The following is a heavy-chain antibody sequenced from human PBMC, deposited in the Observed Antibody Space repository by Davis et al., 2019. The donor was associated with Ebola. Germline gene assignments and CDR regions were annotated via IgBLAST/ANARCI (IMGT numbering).Heavy chain of an antibody. V-gene: IGHV1-18*01. J-gene: IGHJ4*02. CDR1: GYPFSAYG. CDR3: VRDRYNWNDFDY. Sequence: ASVKVSCKTSGYPFSAYGISWLRQAPGQGLEWMGWISADSGNTKYAQNFQGRVTVTTDTSTSTAYMELRSLRSDDTAMYYCVRDRYNWNDFDYWGQGTLVTVSS. CDR2: ISADSGNT. D-gene: IGHD1-20*01.